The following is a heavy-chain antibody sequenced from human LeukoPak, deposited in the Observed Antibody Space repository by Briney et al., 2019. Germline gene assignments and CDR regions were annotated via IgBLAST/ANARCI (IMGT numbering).Heavy chain of an antibody. D-gene: IGHD1-1*01. J-gene: IGHJ5*01. CDR1: GDSVSSDSAA. CDR3: ARAVAGTEGWFNS. CDR2: TYYRSKWYN. V-gene: IGHV6-1*01. Sequence: SQTLSLACAISGDSVSSDSAAWNWIRQSPSRGLEWLGRTYYRSKWYNDYSAFVKSRIIINPDTSKNQFSLQLNSVTPEDTAVYYCARAVAGTEGWFNSWGQGTLVTVSS.